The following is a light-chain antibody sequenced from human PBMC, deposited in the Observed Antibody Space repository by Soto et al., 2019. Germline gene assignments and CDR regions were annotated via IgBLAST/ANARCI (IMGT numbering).Light chain of an antibody. CDR1: QSVSSSY. CDR2: GAS. CDR3: QQYGSSPLT. Sequence: ELVLTQSPGTLSLSPGERATLSCRASQSVSSSYLAWYQQKPGQAPRLLIYGASSRATGIPARFSGSGSWTAFTLTISRLEPEAFAVYYCQQYGSSPLTFGGGTKVEIK. J-gene: IGKJ4*01. V-gene: IGKV3-20*01.